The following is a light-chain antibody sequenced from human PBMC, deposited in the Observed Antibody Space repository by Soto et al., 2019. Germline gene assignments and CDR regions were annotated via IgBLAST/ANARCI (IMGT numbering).Light chain of an antibody. CDR3: SSHTTSNTWV. Sequence: QSALTQPASVSGFPGQSISISCTGTSSDIGAYDYVSWHQQYPGKAPKLIIFAVTNRPSGISDRFSASKSGNTASLAISGPQAEDEADYYCSSHTTSNTWVFGAGTKLTVL. J-gene: IGLJ3*02. V-gene: IGLV2-14*01. CDR1: SSDIGAYDY. CDR2: AVT.